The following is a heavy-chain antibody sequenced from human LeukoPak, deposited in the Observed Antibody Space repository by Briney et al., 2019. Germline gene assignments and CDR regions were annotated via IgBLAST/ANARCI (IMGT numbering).Heavy chain of an antibody. CDR3: ARDKRHYDFWSGSASNWFDP. D-gene: IGHD3-3*01. CDR2: IYYSGST. Sequence: SETLSLTCTVSGGSISSYYWSWIRQPPGKGLEWIGYIYYSGSTNYNPSLKSRVTRSVDTSKNQFSLKLSSVTAADTAVYYCARDKRHYDFWSGSASNWFDPWGQGTLVTVSS. V-gene: IGHV4-59*01. CDR1: GGSISSYY. J-gene: IGHJ5*02.